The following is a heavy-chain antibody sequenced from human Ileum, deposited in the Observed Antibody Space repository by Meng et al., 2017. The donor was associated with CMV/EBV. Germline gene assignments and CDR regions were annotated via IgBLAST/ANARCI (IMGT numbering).Heavy chain of an antibody. V-gene: IGHV3-74*01. CDR3: ANPLVGDYYYYGMDV. D-gene: IGHD6-13*01. Sequence: GGPLRPSCAAPGFTFSSYWMHWVRQAPGKGLVWVSRINSDGSSTSYADPVKGRFTISRDNAKNTLNLQMNSLRAEDTAVYYCANPLVGDYYYYGMDVWGQGTTVTVSS. CDR2: INSDGSST. J-gene: IGHJ6*02. CDR1: GFTFSSYW.